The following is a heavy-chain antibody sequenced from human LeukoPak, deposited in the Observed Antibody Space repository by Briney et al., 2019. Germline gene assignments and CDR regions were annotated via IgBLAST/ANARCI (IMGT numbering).Heavy chain of an antibody. Sequence: ASVKVSCKASGGTFSSYAISWVRQAPGQGLEWMGRIIPILGIANYAQKFQGRVTITADKSTSTAYMELSSLRSEDTAVYYCARERLELRQAFYYYYYMDVWGKGTTVTVSS. CDR3: ARERLELRQAFYYYYYMDV. CDR2: IIPILGIA. D-gene: IGHD1-7*01. V-gene: IGHV1-69*04. CDR1: GGTFSSYA. J-gene: IGHJ6*03.